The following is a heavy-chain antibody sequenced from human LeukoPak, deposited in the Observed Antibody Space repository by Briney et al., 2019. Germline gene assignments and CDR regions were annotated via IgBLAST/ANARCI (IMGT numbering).Heavy chain of an antibody. Sequence: GGSLRLSCAASGFTFSSYAMSWVRQAPGKGLEWVSAISGSGGSTYYADSVKGRFTISRDNSKNTLYLQMNSLRAEDTAVYYCAKDIHYDSSGYNYKGFFDYWGQGALVTVSS. CDR3: AKDIHYDSSGYNYKGFFDY. D-gene: IGHD3-22*01. CDR2: ISGSGGST. V-gene: IGHV3-23*01. CDR1: GFTFSSYA. J-gene: IGHJ4*02.